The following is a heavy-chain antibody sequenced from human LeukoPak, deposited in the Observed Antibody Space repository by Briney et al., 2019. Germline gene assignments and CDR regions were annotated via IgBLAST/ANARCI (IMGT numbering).Heavy chain of an antibody. CDR2: IKHDESEK. J-gene: IGHJ4*02. Sequence: GGSLRLSCAASGFSFNSDWMDWVRQAPGKGLEWVANIKHDESEKNYLDSVKGRFTISRDNAQNSLYLQMNGPRVEDTAVYYCTRRLDDWGQGTLVTVSS. V-gene: IGHV3-7*01. CDR3: TRRLDD. CDR1: GFSFNSDW. D-gene: IGHD3-16*01.